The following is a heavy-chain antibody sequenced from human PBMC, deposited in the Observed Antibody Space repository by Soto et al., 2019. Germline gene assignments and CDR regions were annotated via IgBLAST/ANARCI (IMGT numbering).Heavy chain of an antibody. J-gene: IGHJ4*02. CDR2: INHSGST. CDR3: ARGKLSDYVWGSYRYHFDY. V-gene: IGHV4-34*01. CDR1: GGTFSGYY. D-gene: IGHD3-16*02. Sequence: SETLSLTCAVYGGTFSGYYWSWIRQPPGKGLEWIGEINHSGSTNYNPSLKSRVTISVDTSKNQFSLKLSSVTAADTAVYYCARGKLSDYVWGSYRYHFDYWGQGTVVTVSS.